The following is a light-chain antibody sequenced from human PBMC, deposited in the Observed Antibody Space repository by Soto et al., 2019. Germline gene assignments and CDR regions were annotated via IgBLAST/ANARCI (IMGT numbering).Light chain of an antibody. V-gene: IGKV3-15*01. J-gene: IGKJ1*01. CDR2: GAS. Sequence: EIVMTQSPATLSVSPGERATLSCRASQSAAINLAWYQQKPGQAPRLLIYGASTRATGTPARFSGGGSGTEFTLTISSLQSEDSAFYYCQQYGSSGTFGQGTKVDIK. CDR3: QQYGSSGT. CDR1: QSAAIN.